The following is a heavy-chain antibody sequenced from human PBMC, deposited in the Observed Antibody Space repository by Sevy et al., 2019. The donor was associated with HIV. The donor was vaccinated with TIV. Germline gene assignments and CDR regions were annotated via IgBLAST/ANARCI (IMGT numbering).Heavy chain of an antibody. CDR2: MNPNSGNT. J-gene: IGHJ5*02. CDR1: GYTFTSYD. D-gene: IGHD3-22*01. V-gene: IGHV1-8*01. Sequence: ASVKVSCKASGYTFTSYDIIWVRQATGQGLEWMGWMNPNSGNTGYAQKFQGRVTMTRNTSISTAYMELSSLRSEDTAVYYCARGLYYYDSSGYYYDWFDPWGQGTLVTVSS. CDR3: ARGLYYYDSSGYYYDWFDP.